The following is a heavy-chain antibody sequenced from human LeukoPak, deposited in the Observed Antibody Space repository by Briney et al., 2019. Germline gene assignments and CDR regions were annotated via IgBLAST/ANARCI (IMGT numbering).Heavy chain of an antibody. CDR3: ARLNCRMTTCQDYNFDY. J-gene: IGHJ4*02. CDR1: GYSFTSYG. D-gene: IGHD4-11*01. V-gene: IGHV1-18*01. CDR2: ISIYNGKT. Sequence: GASVKVSCKASGYSFTSYGITWVRQAPGQGLEWVGWISIYNGKTNYAQRFQGRVTMTTDTSTSTASMDLRSLRSDDTAVYYCARLNCRMTTCQDYNFDYWGQGTLVTVSS.